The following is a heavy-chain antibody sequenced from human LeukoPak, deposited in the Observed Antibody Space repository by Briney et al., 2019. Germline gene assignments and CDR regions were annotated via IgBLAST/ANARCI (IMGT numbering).Heavy chain of an antibody. CDR3: ARDSVDGSGTYYNDSPDY. CDR1: GYTFSSYG. J-gene: IGHJ4*02. Sequence: ASVKVSCKASGYTFSSYGISWVRQAPGQGLEWMGWISAYNGNTDYAQNLRGRLIMTTDTSTTTAYMELRSLRSDDTAVYYCARDSVDGSGTYYNDSPDYWGQGTLVTVSS. CDR2: ISAYNGNT. D-gene: IGHD3-10*01. V-gene: IGHV1-18*01.